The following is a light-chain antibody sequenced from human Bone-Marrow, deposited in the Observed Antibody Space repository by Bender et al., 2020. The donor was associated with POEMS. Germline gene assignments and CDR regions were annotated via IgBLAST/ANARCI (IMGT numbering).Light chain of an antibody. CDR3: SSYAGGSAFV. CDR2: EGT. Sequence: QSALTQPASVSGSPGQSITISCAGTSFDIGSYNLVSWYQHRPGKAPKLIIYEGTKRPSGVSDRFSASKSGNTASLTISGLQAEDESDYYCSSYAGGSAFVFGGGTRLTVL. CDR1: SFDIGSYNL. V-gene: IGLV2-23*03. J-gene: IGLJ3*02.